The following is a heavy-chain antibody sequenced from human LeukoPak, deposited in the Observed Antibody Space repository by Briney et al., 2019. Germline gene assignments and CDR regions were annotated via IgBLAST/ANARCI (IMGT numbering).Heavy chain of an antibody. D-gene: IGHD3-10*01. V-gene: IGHV3-48*04. Sequence: PGRSLRLSCAASGFTFSSYSMNWVRQAPGKGLEWVSYISSSSSTIYYADSVKGRFTISRDNAKNSLYLQMNSLRAEDTAVYYCARDIPVRMHLWFGLDVWGRGTTVTVSS. CDR2: ISSSSSTI. CDR1: GFTFSSYS. CDR3: ARDIPVRMHLWFGLDV. J-gene: IGHJ6*04.